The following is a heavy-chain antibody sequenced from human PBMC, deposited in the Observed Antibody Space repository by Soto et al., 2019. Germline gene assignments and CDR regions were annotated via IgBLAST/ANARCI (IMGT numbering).Heavy chain of an antibody. V-gene: IGHV3-33*01. Sequence: QPGGSLRLSCAASGFTFSSYGMHWVRQAPGKGLEWVAVIWYDGSNKYYADSVKGRFTISRDNSKNTLYLQMNSLRAEDTAVYYCARDGLQLWAEFDYWGQGTLVTVSS. CDR2: IWYDGSNK. CDR3: ARDGLQLWAEFDY. CDR1: GFTFSSYG. J-gene: IGHJ4*02. D-gene: IGHD5-18*01.